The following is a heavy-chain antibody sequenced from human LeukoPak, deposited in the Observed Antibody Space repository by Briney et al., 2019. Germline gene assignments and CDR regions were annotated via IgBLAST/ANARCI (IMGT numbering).Heavy chain of an antibody. V-gene: IGHV3-23*01. CDR1: GFTFSSYA. D-gene: IGHD2-2*01. CDR2: ISGSGGSI. J-gene: IGHJ4*02. Sequence: PGGSLRLSCAASGFTFSSYAMSWVRQAPGKGLEWVSAISGSGGSIYYADSVKGRFTISRDNSKNTLYLQMNSLRAEDTAVYYCAKAPLSGIVVDFDYWGQGTLVTVSS. CDR3: AKAPLSGIVVDFDY.